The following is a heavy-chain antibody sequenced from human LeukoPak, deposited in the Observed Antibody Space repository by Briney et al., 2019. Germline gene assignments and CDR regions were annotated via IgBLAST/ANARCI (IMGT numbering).Heavy chain of an antibody. CDR2: IRYDGSNK. CDR1: GFTFSSDG. V-gene: IGHV3-30*02. D-gene: IGHD3-22*01. CDR3: ARTYYYDSSGYYPCGY. J-gene: IGHJ4*02. Sequence: GGSLRLSCAASGFTFSSDGMQWVRQAPGKGLEWVAFIRYDGSNKYYADSVKGRFTISRDNSKNTLYLQMNSLRAEDTAVYYCARTYYYDSSGYYPCGYWGQGTLVTVSS.